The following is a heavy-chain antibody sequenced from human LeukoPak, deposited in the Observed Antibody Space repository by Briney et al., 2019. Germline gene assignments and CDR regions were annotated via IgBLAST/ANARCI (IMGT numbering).Heavy chain of an antibody. J-gene: IGHJ6*03. Sequence: SETLSLTCTVSGGSISSYYWSWIRQPAGKGLEWIGRIYTSGSTNYNPSLKSRVTMSVDTSKNQFSLKLSSVTAADTAVYYCARDGTLTYYYGSGSYYSIYMDVWGKGTTVTVSS. CDR1: GGSISSYY. CDR2: IYTSGST. D-gene: IGHD3-10*01. V-gene: IGHV4-4*07. CDR3: ARDGTLTYYYGSGSYYSIYMDV.